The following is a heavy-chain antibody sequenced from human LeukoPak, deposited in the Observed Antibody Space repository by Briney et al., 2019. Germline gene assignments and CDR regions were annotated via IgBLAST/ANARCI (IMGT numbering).Heavy chain of an antibody. D-gene: IGHD2-21*02. J-gene: IGHJ4*02. V-gene: IGHV3-9*01. CDR2: ISWNSGSI. Sequence: RPGGSLRLSCAASGFTFDDYAMHWVRQAPGKGLEWVSGISWNSGSIGYADSVKGRFTISRDNAKNSLYLQMNSLRAEDTALYYCAKALYVVTGPLDYWGQGTLVTVSS. CDR3: AKALYVVTGPLDY. CDR1: GFTFDDYA.